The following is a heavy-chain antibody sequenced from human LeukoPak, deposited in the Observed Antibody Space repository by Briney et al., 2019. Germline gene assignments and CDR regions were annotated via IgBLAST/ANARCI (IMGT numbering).Heavy chain of an antibody. J-gene: IGHJ5*02. Sequence: SETLSLTCTVSGYSISSYYWSWIRQPPGKGLEWIGYIYYSGSTNYNPSLKSRVTISVDTSKNQFSLKLSSVTAADTAVYYCARLAAAGKFDPWGQGTLVTVSS. CDR1: GYSISSYY. CDR3: ARLAAAGKFDP. D-gene: IGHD6-13*01. CDR2: IYYSGST. V-gene: IGHV4-59*01.